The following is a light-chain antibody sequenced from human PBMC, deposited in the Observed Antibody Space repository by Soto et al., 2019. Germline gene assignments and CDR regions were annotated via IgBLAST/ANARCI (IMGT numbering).Light chain of an antibody. Sequence: QSVLTQPASVSGSPGQSITISCTGTNSDVGNYDLVSWYRQDPGQAPKLLLYEASNRPSGVSTRFSGSKSGNTASLTISGLQAEDESDYYCCSYAGRSTWVFGGGTKVTVL. J-gene: IGLJ3*02. CDR2: EAS. CDR3: CSYAGRSTWV. V-gene: IGLV2-23*01. CDR1: NSDVGNYDL.